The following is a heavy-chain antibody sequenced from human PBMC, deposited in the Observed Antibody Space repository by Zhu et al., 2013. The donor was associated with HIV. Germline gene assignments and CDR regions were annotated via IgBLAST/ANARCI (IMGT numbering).Heavy chain of an antibody. J-gene: IGHJ4*02. CDR3: TRSLDY. CDR2: IKKDGSEK. V-gene: IGHV3-7*04. CDR1: GCTFSDYW. Sequence: EVQLVESGGGLVQPGGSLRLSCAASGCTFSDYWMDWVRQAPGKGLEWVANIKKDGSEKYYVDSVKGRFTISRDNAEDSLYLQMNSLRAEDTAVYYCTRSLDYVGLGTLVTGLL.